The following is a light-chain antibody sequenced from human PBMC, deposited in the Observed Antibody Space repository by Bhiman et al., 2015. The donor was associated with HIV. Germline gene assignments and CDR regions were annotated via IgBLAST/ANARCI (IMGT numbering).Light chain of an antibody. J-gene: IGLJ2*01. CDR1: SSDVGGYNY. V-gene: IGLV2-14*03. CDR2: DVS. CDR3: SSYAGSNNYVV. Sequence: QSALTQPASVSGSPGQSITISCTGTSSDVGGYNYVSWYQQHPGKAPKLMIYDVSSRPSGVSNRFSGSKSANTASLTISGLQAEDEADYYCSSYAGSNNYVVFGGGTKLTVL.